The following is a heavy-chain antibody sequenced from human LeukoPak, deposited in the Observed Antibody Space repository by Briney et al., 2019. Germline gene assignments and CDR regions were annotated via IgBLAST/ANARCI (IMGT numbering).Heavy chain of an antibody. CDR1: GYTFTSYA. J-gene: IGHJ6*02. CDR2: INTNTGNP. V-gene: IGHV7-4-1*02. D-gene: IGHD6-13*01. CDR3: ASPLAAAGSFRTYYYYGMDV. Sequence: ASVKVSCKASGYTFTSYAMNWVRQAPGQGLEWMGWINTNTGNPTYAQGFTGRFVFSLDTSVSTAYLQISSLKAEDTAVYYCASPLAAAGSFRTYYYYGMDVWGQGTTVTVSS.